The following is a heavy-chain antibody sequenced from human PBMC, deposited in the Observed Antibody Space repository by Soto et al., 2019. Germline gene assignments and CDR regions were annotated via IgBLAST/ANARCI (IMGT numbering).Heavy chain of an antibody. CDR1: GFTFSSYA. Sequence: DVQLLESGGDLVQPGGSLRLSCAASGFTFSSYAMSWVRQAPGKGLEWVSRVSAGGDMTYYSDSVKGRFTISRANSNNALFLQMTSLRAEDTALYYCARGDRGGSGSAASYYYSGLDVWGQGTTVTVSS. V-gene: IGHV3-23*01. CDR3: ARGDRGGSGSAASYYYSGLDV. D-gene: IGHD3-10*01. CDR2: VSAGGDMT. J-gene: IGHJ6*02.